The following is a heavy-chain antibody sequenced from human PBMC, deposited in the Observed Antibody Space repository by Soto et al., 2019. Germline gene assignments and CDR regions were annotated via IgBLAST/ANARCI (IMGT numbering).Heavy chain of an antibody. Sequence: QVQLVQSGAEVKKPGASVKVSCKASGYTFTSYYMHWVRQPPGQGLEWMGIINPSGGSTSYAQKFQGRVTMTRDTSTSTVYMELSSLRSEDTAVYYCARDYGDHEFDYWGQGTLVTVSS. D-gene: IGHD4-17*01. CDR1: GYTFTSYY. V-gene: IGHV1-46*03. J-gene: IGHJ4*02. CDR2: INPSGGST. CDR3: ARDYGDHEFDY.